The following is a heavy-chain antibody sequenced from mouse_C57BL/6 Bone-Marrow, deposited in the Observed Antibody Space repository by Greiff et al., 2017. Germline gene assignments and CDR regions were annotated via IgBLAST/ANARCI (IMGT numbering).Heavy chain of an antibody. CDR2: IYPRSGNT. CDR1: GYNFTSYG. D-gene: IGHD1-1*01. Sequence: QVQLQQSGAELARPGASVKLSCKASGYNFTSYGISWVKQRTGQGLEWIGEIYPRSGNTYYNEKIKGKATLTADKSSSTAYMELRRLTSEDSAVYFCASPITTVVATDYWGQGTTLTVSS. CDR3: ASPITTVVATDY. V-gene: IGHV1-81*01. J-gene: IGHJ2*01.